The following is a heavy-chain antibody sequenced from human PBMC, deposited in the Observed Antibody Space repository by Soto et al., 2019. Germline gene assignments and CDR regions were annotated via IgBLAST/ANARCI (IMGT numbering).Heavy chain of an antibody. CDR3: ARGVIEYSPYDI. J-gene: IGHJ3*02. V-gene: IGHV4-30-4*01. Sequence: SETLSLTCTVSGGSISSGDYYWSWIHQPPGKGLEWTGYIYYSGSTYYNPSLKSRVTISVDTSKNQFSLKLSSVTAADTAVYYCARGVIEYSPYDIWGQGTMVTVSS. CDR1: GGSISSGDYY. CDR2: IYYSGST. D-gene: IGHD6-6*01.